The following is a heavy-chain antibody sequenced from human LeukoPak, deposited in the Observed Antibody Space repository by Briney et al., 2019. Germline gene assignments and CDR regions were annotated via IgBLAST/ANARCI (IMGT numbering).Heavy chain of an antibody. J-gene: IGHJ6*02. CDR2: ISGSGGAT. V-gene: IGHV3-23*01. Sequence: PGGSLRLSCAASGFTFTDYAMTWVRQAPGKGLEWVSLISGSGGATYYADSVKGRSTISRDNSKNTLYLQMNSLRAEDTAVYYCAKDVGMDVWGQGTTVTVSS. CDR1: GFTFTDYA. CDR3: AKDVGMDV.